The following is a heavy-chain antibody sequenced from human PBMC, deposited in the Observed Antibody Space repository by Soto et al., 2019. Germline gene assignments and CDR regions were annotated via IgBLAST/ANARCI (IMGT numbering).Heavy chain of an antibody. CDR2: ISSSSSYI. CDR1: GFTFSSYS. CDR3: AREGGYYDSSGYYYPFDY. J-gene: IGHJ4*02. Sequence: GGSLRLSCADSGFTFSSYSMNWVRQAPGKGLEWVSSISSSSSYIYYADSVKGRFTISRDNAKNSLYLHMDSLRAEDTAVYYCAREGGYYDSSGYYYPFDYWGQGT. V-gene: IGHV3-21*01. D-gene: IGHD3-22*01.